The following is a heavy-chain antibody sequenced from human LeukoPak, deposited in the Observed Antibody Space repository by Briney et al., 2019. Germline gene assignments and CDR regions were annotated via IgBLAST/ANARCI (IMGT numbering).Heavy chain of an antibody. CDR3: AKGPLRGTAAAIDY. CDR1: GLSFSNYA. V-gene: IGHV3-30*04. D-gene: IGHD2-2*01. CDR2: ISYDGRNI. J-gene: IGHJ4*02. Sequence: GGSLRLSCAASGLSFSNYAMHWVRQARGKGLEWVAVISYDGRNIHYPDSVKGRFTISRDNSTDTLWLQMDSLRTEDTAVYYCAKGPLRGTAAAIDYWGQGTLVTVSS.